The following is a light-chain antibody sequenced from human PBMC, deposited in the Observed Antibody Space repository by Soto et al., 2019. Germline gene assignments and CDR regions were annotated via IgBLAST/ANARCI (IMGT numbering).Light chain of an antibody. CDR2: EVN. CDR1: SSDVGGCTC. CDR3: SSFTTTRTYV. V-gene: IGLV2-14*01. Sequence: QSALTQPASVSGSPGQSITISCTGTSSDVGGCTCVSWYQHHPGNAPKLMIYEVNNRPSGVSYRFPGSKSGNTASLTISGLQAEDEADYYCSSFTTTRTYVFGTGTKLTVL. J-gene: IGLJ1*01.